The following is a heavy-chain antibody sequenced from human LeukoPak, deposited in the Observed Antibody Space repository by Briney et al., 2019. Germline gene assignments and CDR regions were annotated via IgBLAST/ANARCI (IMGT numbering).Heavy chain of an antibody. J-gene: IGHJ5*02. CDR1: GGSISSSSYY. CDR2: IYYSGST. Sequence: PSETLSLTCTVSGGSISSSSYYWGWIRQPPGKGLEWIGSIYYSGSTYYNPSLKSPVTISVDTSKNQFSLKLSSVTAADTAVYYCARRNFQGGIAARYNWFDPWGQGTLVTVSS. V-gene: IGHV4-39*01. CDR3: ARRNFQGGIAARYNWFDP. D-gene: IGHD6-6*01.